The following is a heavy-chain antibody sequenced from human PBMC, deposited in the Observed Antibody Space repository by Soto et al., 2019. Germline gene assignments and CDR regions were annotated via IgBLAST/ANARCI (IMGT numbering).Heavy chain of an antibody. J-gene: IGHJ5*02. D-gene: IGHD2-15*01. CDR3: ARDGAHCSGGTCYSVWFDP. V-gene: IGHV4-38-2*02. Sequence: PSETLSLTCGVSDYSISSGYYWGWIRQPPGKGLEWIGNIYYSGSTYYNPSLKSRVTISVDTSKNQLSLKLGSVTAADTAVYFCARDGAHCSGGTCYSVWFDPWGPGTLVTVSS. CDR1: DYSISSGYY. CDR2: IYYSGST.